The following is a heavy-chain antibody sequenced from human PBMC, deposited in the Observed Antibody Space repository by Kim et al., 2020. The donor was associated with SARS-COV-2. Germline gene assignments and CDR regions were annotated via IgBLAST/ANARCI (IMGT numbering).Heavy chain of an antibody. J-gene: IGHJ4*02. CDR1: GFTFSSYG. D-gene: IGHD3-10*01. V-gene: IGHV3-30*18. CDR3: AKDRRITMVRGVIMPSLPDY. CDR2: ISYDGSNK. Sequence: GGSLRLSCAASGFTFSSYGMHWVRQAPGKGLEWVAVISYDGSNKYYADSVKGRFTISRDNSKNTLYLQMNSLRAEDTAVYYCAKDRRITMVRGVIMPSLPDYWGQGTLVTVSS.